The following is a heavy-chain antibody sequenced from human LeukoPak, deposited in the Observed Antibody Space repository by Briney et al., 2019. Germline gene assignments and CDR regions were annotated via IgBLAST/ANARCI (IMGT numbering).Heavy chain of an antibody. V-gene: IGHV1-18*01. CDR1: GYTFTSYG. CDR3: ARANIVVVPAALPYYYYYYMDV. D-gene: IGHD2-2*01. Sequence: ASVKVSCKASGYTFTSYGISWVRQAPGQGLEWMGWISAYNGNTNYAQKLQGRVAMTTDTSTSTAYMELRSLRSDDTAVYYCARANIVVVPAALPYYYYYYMDVWGKGTTVTVSS. CDR2: ISAYNGNT. J-gene: IGHJ6*03.